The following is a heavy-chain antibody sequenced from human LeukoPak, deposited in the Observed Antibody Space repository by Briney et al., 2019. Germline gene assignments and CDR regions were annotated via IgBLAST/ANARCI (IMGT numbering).Heavy chain of an antibody. J-gene: IGHJ3*02. CDR3: ARQATVVTSAFDI. CDR2: INPSGGGT. D-gene: IGHD4-23*01. CDR1: GYTFTTRS. Sequence: ASVKVSCKASGYTFTTRSLHWVRLAPGQGLEWMGIINPSGGGTIYSQKVQGRITMTSDMSTSTVYMDLSNLISDDTAVYYCARQATVVTSAFDIWGQGTLVTVSS. V-gene: IGHV1-46*01.